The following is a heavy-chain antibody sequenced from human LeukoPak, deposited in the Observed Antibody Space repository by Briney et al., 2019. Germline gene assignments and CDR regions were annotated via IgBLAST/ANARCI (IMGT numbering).Heavy chain of an antibody. CDR2: ISYDGSNK. V-gene: IGHV3-30*18. CDR3: AKGYSGSYYSPPIFDS. CDR1: GFTFSSYG. D-gene: IGHD1-26*01. J-gene: IGHJ4*02. Sequence: GGSLRLSCAASGFTFSSYGMHWVRQAPGKGLEWVAVISYDGSNKYYADSVKGRFTISRDNAKNSLYLQMNSLRAEDMALYYCAKGYSGSYYSPPIFDSWGQGTLVTVSS.